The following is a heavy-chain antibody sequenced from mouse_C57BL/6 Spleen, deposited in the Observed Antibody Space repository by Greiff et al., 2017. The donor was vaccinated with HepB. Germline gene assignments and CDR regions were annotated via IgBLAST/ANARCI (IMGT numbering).Heavy chain of an antibody. CDR2: IHPSDSDT. D-gene: IGHD2-2*01. V-gene: IGHV1-74*01. CDR3: ASTMVTTGAFDY. CDR1: SYTFTSYW. J-gene: IGHJ2*01. Sequence: QVQLQQPGAELVKPGASVKVSCKASSYTFTSYWMHWVKQRPGQGLEWIGRIHPSDSDTNYNQKFKGKATLTVDKSSSTAYMQLSSLTSEDSAVYYCASTMVTTGAFDYWGQGTTLTVSS.